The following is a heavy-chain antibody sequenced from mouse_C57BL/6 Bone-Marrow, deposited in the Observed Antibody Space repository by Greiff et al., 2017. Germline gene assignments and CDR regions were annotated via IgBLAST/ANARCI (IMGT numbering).Heavy chain of an antibody. CDR2: INPSNGGT. Sequence: QVHVKQPGTELVKPGASVKLSCKASGYTFTSYWMHWVKQRPGQGLEWIGNINPSNGGTNYNEKFKSKATLTVDKSSSTAYMQLSSLTSEDSAVYYCARRGIYYGNYDAMDYWGQGTSVTVSS. CDR3: ARRGIYYGNYDAMDY. J-gene: IGHJ4*01. CDR1: GYTFTSYW. D-gene: IGHD2-1*01. V-gene: IGHV1-53*01.